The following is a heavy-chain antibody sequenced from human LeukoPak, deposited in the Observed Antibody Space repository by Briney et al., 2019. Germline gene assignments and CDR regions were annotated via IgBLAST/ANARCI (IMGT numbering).Heavy chain of an antibody. V-gene: IGHV3-64*01. CDR1: GFTFSSYA. D-gene: IGHD1-1*01. J-gene: IGHJ6*03. Sequence: PGGSLRLSCAASGFTFSSYAMHWVRQAPGKGLEYVSAISSNGGSTYYANSVKGRFTISRDNSKNTLYLQVGSLRAEDMAVYYCARDGVPGTYYYYYMDVWGKGTTVTVSS. CDR3: ARDGVPGTYYYYYMDV. CDR2: ISSNGGST.